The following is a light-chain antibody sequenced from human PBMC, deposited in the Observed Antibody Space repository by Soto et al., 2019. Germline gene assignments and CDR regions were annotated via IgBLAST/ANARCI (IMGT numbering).Light chain of an antibody. CDR2: AAS. J-gene: IGKJ1*01. V-gene: IGKV3-20*01. CDR3: QQYGSSRWT. CDR1: QSVSSTY. Sequence: PGERATLSCRASQSVSSTYLAWYQQKPGQAPRPLISAASSRATGTPDRFSGSGCGTDFTLTISRMEPEDFAVYYCQQYGSSRWTFGQGTKVEIK.